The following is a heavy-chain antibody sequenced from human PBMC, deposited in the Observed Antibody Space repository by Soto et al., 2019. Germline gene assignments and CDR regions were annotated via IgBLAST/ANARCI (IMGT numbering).Heavy chain of an antibody. CDR1: GGSISSYY. CDR2: IYYSGST. Sequence: QVQLQESGPGLVKPSETLSLTCTVSGGSISSYYWSWIRQPPGKGLEWIGYIYYSGSTNYNHSLKSRVTISVDTSKNQFSLKLSSVTAADTAVYYCARSPGYSYGYNYFDYWGQGTLVTVSS. CDR3: ARSPGYSYGYNYFDY. V-gene: IGHV4-59*01. J-gene: IGHJ4*02. D-gene: IGHD5-18*01.